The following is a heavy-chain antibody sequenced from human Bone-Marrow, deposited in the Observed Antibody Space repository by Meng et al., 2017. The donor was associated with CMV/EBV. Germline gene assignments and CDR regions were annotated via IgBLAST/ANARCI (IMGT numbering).Heavy chain of an antibody. Sequence: GESLKISCAASGFTFSSYAMSWVRQAPGKGLEWVSVIYSGGSSTYYADSVKGRFTISRDNSKNTLYLQMNSLRAEDTAVYYCAKMADYADYGKNWGQGTLVTVSS. J-gene: IGHJ4*02. CDR2: IYSGGSST. CDR3: AKMADYADYGKN. D-gene: IGHD4-17*01. CDR1: GFTFSSYA. V-gene: IGHV3-23*03.